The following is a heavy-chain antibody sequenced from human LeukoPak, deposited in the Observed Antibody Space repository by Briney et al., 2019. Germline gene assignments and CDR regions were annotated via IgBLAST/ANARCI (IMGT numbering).Heavy chain of an antibody. CDR3: AREGYSSSSRDFDY. CDR1: GFTFSSYS. CDR2: ISSSGSYI. D-gene: IGHD6-13*01. J-gene: IGHJ4*02. Sequence: GGSLRLSCAASGFTFSSYSMNWVRQAPGKGLEWVSSISSSGSYIYYADSVKGRFTISRDNAKNSLYLQMNSLRAEDTAVYYCAREGYSSSSRDFDYWGQGTLVTVSP. V-gene: IGHV3-21*01.